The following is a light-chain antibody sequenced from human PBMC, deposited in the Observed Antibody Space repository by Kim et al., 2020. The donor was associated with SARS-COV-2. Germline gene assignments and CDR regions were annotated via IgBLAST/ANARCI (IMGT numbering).Light chain of an antibody. Sequence: SPGERATPPCRASQRVSSNLAWYQQKPRQAPRLLIYGASTRATGIPARFSGSGSGTEFTLTISSLQSEDFAVYYCQQYNNWPPLTFGGGTKVDIK. V-gene: IGKV3-15*01. CDR2: GAS. CDR1: QRVSSN. CDR3: QQYNNWPPLT. J-gene: IGKJ4*01.